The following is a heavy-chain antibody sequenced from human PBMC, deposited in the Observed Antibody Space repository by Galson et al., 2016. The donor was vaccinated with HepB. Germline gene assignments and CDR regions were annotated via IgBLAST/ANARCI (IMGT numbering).Heavy chain of an antibody. D-gene: IGHD5-18*01. V-gene: IGHV1-69*13. Sequence: SVKVSCKASGGTFKTYAFSWVRQAPGEGLEWMGGVIPPFGTANYAQRFQDRVTITADESTTTAYMELTSLTSEDTAVYYCTTRGGYAYGFHLSDLSRYDVDVWGQGTTVTVSS. CDR1: GGTFKTYA. CDR2: VIPPFGTA. CDR3: TTRGGYAYGFHLSDLSRYDVDV. J-gene: IGHJ6*02.